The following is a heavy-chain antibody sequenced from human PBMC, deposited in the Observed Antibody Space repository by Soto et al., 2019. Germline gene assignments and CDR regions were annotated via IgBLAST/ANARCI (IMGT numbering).Heavy chain of an antibody. Sequence: PGESLKISCKGSGYSFTSYWISWVRQMPGKGLEWMGRIDPSDSYTNYSPSFQGHVTISADKSISTAYLQWSSLKTSDTAMYYCARIVYSSGRPDAFDIWGQGTMVT. CDR2: IDPSDSYT. CDR3: ARIVYSSGRPDAFDI. CDR1: GYSFTSYW. J-gene: IGHJ3*02. D-gene: IGHD6-19*01. V-gene: IGHV5-10-1*01.